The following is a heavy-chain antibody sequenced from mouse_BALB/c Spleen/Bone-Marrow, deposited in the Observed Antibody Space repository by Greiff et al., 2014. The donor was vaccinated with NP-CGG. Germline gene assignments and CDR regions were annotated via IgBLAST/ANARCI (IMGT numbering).Heavy chain of an antibody. CDR3: ASYYYGSYGFAY. CDR1: GFNIKDTY. J-gene: IGHJ3*01. CDR2: IDPANGNT. D-gene: IGHD1-1*01. Sequence: EVKLMESGAELVKPGASVKLPCTASGFNIKDTYMHWVKQRPEQGLEWIGRIDPANGNTKYDPKFQGKATITADTSSNTAYLQLSSLTSEDTAVYYCASYYYGSYGFAYWGQGTLVTVSA. V-gene: IGHV14-3*02.